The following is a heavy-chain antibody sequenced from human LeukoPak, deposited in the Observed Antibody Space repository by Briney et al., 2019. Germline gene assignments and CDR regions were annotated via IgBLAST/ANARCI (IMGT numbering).Heavy chain of an antibody. CDR1: GGSISSGGYS. V-gene: IGHV4-30-2*01. CDR2: IYHSGST. D-gene: IGHD2-2*01. J-gene: IGHJ4*02. CDR3: VRTVVPAATHYFDY. Sequence: SETLSLTCAVSGGSISSGGYSWSWIRQPQGKGLEWIGYIYHSGSTYYNPSLKSRVTISVDRSKNQFSLKLSSVTAADTAVYYCVRTVVPAATHYFDYWGQGTLVTVSS.